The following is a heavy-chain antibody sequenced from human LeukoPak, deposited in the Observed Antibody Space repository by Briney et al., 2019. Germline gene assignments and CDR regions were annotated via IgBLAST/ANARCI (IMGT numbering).Heavy chain of an antibody. Sequence: SETLSLTCAVSGYSISSGYYWVWIRQPPSKGLEWIANMYYNGGKQYSRSRSLTSRVTISVDTSANQFSLRLSSVTAADTAVYYCARRSYRADVDIWGQGTTVTVSS. D-gene: IGHD3-10*01. V-gene: IGHV4-38-2*01. J-gene: IGHJ6*02. CDR3: ARRSYRADVDI. CDR2: MYYNGGK. CDR1: GYSISSGYY.